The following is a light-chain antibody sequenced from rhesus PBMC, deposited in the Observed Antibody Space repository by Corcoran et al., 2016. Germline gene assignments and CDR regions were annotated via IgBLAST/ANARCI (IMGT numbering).Light chain of an antibody. CDR2: EVT. V-gene: IGLV2-32*02. Sequence: QAALTQPRSVSGSPGQSVTISCTRTISDIGTYDYVSWYQQHPGTAPKLMISEVTKRASGVSDRFSGSKSGNTASLTISGLQAEDGAYYYCSSYAGNNIYIFGGGTRLTV. CDR3: SSYAGNNIYI. J-gene: IGLJ1*01. CDR1: ISDIGTYDY.